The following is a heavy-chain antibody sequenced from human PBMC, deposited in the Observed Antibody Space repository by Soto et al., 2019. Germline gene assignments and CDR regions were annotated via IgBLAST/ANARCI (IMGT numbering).Heavy chain of an antibody. CDR2: IYPGNSDT. CDR1: GYSFTSYW. V-gene: IGHV5-51*01. J-gene: IGHJ5*02. Sequence: PGESLKISCKGSGYSFTSYWIGWVRQMPGKGLECMGIIYPGNSDTRYSPSFQGQVIISVDKSISTAYLQWSSLKASDTAMYFWARHLRDRGTTLRWSDPWGRGTRATVS. CDR3: ARHLRDRGTTLRWSDP. D-gene: IGHD3-16*01.